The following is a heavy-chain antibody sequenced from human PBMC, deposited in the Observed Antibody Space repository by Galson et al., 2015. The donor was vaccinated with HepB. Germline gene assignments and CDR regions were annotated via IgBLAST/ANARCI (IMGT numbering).Heavy chain of an antibody. V-gene: IGHV3-23*01. CDR1: GFTLSSYA. CDR3: AKDSRPYYYDSSGYYSDAFDI. Sequence: SLRLSCAASGFTLSSYAMSWVRQAPGKGLEWVSAISGSGGSTYYADSVKGRFTISRDNSKNTLYLQMNSLRAEDTAVYYCAKDSRPYYYDSSGYYSDAFDIWGQGTMVTVSS. J-gene: IGHJ3*02. CDR2: ISGSGGST. D-gene: IGHD3-22*01.